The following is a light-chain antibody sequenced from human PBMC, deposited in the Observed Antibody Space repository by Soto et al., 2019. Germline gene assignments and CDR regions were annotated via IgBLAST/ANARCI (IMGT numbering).Light chain of an antibody. CDR1: QSVSSN. CDR2: GAS. J-gene: IGKJ4*01. CDR3: QQYNNLPPLT. Sequence: EIVMTQSPATLSVSPGERATLSCRASQSVSSNLAWYQQKPGQAPRLLIYGASTRATGIPARFSGSRSGTESPLPTRRLPCEDFAVFYCQQYNNLPPLTFGGGTKVEIE. V-gene: IGKV3-15*01.